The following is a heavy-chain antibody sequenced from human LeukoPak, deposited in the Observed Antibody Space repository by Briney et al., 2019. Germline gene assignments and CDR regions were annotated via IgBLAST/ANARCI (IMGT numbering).Heavy chain of an antibody. V-gene: IGHV4-34*01. J-gene: IGHJ3*02. CDR1: GGSFSGYY. D-gene: IGHD6-6*01. CDR2: INHSGST. CDR3: ARPRRGVVLRDAFDI. Sequence: SETLSLTCAVYGGSFSGYYWSWIRQPPGKGLEWIGEINHSGSTNYNPSLKSRVTISVDTSKNQFSLKLSSVTAADTAVYYCARPRRGVVLRDAFDIWGQGTMVTVSS.